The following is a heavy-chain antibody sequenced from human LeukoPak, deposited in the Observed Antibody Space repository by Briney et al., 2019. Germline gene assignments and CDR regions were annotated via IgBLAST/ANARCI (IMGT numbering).Heavy chain of an antibody. Sequence: SETLSLTCTVSGGSISSYYWSWIRQPPGKGLEWIGYIYYSGSTNYNPSLKSRVTISVDTSKNQFSLKLSSVTAADTAVYYCARDGRADYWGQGTLVTVSS. CDR2: IYYSGST. V-gene: IGHV4-59*01. D-gene: IGHD3/OR15-3a*01. CDR1: GGSISSYY. CDR3: ARDGRADY. J-gene: IGHJ4*02.